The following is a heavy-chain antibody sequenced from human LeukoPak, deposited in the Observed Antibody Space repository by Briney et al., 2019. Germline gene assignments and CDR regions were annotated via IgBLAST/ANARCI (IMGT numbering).Heavy chain of an antibody. Sequence: PSETLSLTCSISDAYIGSSFWSWIRLPPGKGLEWIGSISYRGRTNYSPSLKSRATISMDTSKSQLSLVLTSVTAADTALYYCARDRSGSYYTFDIWGQGTMVTVSS. D-gene: IGHD1-26*01. CDR3: ARDRSGSYYTFDI. J-gene: IGHJ3*02. CDR1: DAYIGSSF. V-gene: IGHV4-59*13. CDR2: ISYRGRT.